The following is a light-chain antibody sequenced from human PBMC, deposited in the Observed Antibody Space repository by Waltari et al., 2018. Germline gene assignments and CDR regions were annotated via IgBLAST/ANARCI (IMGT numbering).Light chain of an antibody. Sequence: DIQMTQSHSSLSASVGDRVTITCRASQSISSYLNWYQQKPGKAPKLLIYGASSLQSGVPSRISGSGSGTDFTLNIRSLQPEDFATYYCQQSYTTPITFGQGTRLEIK. CDR2: GAS. V-gene: IGKV1-39*01. CDR3: QQSYTTPIT. CDR1: QSISSY. J-gene: IGKJ5*01.